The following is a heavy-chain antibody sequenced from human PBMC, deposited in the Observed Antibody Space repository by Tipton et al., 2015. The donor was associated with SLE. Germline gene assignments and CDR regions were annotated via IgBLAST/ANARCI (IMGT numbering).Heavy chain of an antibody. J-gene: IGHJ6*02. V-gene: IGHV3-72*01. CDR3: TRGGTSADYYYYAMDV. Sequence: SLRLSCAASGFIFSDYYMDWVRQTPGEGLEWVGRIRNKANSHTTDYAASVRGRFTISRDDSKSIAYLQMNSLKTDDTAVYYCTRGGTSADYYYYAMDVWGQGTTVTVSS. CDR1: GFIFSDYY. CDR2: IRNKANSHTT.